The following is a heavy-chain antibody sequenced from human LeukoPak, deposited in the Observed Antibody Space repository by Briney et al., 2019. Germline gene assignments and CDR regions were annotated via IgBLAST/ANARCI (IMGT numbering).Heavy chain of an antibody. J-gene: IGHJ6*03. CDR2: IYYSGST. Sequence: PSETLSLTCTVSGGSISSYYWSWIRQPPGKGLEWIGYIYYSGSTNYNPSLKSRVTISVDTSKNQFSLKLSSVTAADTAVYYCARGGSGYYSFYYYYYYMDVWGKGTTVTISS. D-gene: IGHD3-22*01. V-gene: IGHV4-59*01. CDR3: ARGGSGYYSFYYYYYYMDV. CDR1: GGSISSYY.